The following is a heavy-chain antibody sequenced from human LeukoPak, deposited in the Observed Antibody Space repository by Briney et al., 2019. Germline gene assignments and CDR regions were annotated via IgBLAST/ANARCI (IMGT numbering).Heavy chain of an antibody. CDR3: ARRSGSYYSNFDC. Sequence: SETLSLTCTVSGGSISSYYWSWIRQPPGKGLEWIGYIYYSGSTNYNPSPKSRVTISVDTSKNQFSLKLSSVTAADTAVYYCARRSGSYYSNFDCWGQGSLVTVSS. V-gene: IGHV4-59*01. D-gene: IGHD1-26*01. J-gene: IGHJ4*02. CDR2: IYYSGST. CDR1: GGSISSYY.